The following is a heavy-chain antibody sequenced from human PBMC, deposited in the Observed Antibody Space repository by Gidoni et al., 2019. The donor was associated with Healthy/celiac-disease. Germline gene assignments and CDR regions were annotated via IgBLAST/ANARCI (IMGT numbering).Heavy chain of an antibody. V-gene: IGHV1-18*01. J-gene: IGHJ2*01. CDR1: GYTFTSYG. CDR2: ISAYNGNT. D-gene: IGHD6-19*01. CDR3: ARAPNPFFSGWAPLPWYFDL. Sequence: QVQLVQSGAEVKKPGAPVKVSCKASGYTFTSYGISWVRQAPGQGLEWMGWISAYNGNTNYAQKLQGRVTMTTDTSTSTAYMELRSLRSDDTAVYYCARAPNPFFSGWAPLPWYFDLWGRGTLVTVSS.